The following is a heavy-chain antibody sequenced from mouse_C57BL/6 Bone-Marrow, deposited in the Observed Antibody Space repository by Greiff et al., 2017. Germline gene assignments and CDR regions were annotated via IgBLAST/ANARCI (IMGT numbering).Heavy chain of an antibody. Sequence: VQLVESGAELARPGASVKLSCKASGYTFTSYGISWVKQRTGQGLEWIGEIYPRSGNTYYNEKFKGKATLTADKSSSTAYMELRCLTSEDSAVYFCARDGSSLYWYFDVWGTGTTVTVSS. CDR3: ARDGSSLYWYFDV. J-gene: IGHJ1*03. V-gene: IGHV1-81*01. D-gene: IGHD1-1*01. CDR2: IYPRSGNT. CDR1: GYTFTSYG.